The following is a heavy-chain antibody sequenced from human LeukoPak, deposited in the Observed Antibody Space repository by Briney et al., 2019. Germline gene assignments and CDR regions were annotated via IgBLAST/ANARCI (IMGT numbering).Heavy chain of an antibody. Sequence: SETLSLTCTVSGGSISSYYWSWIRQPAGKGLEWIGRIYTSGSTNYNLSLKSRVTMSVDTSKNQFSLKLSSVTAADTAVYYCARDHPDYVWGGYRPLDYWGQGTLVTVSS. CDR3: ARDHPDYVWGGYRPLDY. J-gene: IGHJ4*02. V-gene: IGHV4-4*07. CDR2: IYTSGST. CDR1: GGSISSYY. D-gene: IGHD3-16*02.